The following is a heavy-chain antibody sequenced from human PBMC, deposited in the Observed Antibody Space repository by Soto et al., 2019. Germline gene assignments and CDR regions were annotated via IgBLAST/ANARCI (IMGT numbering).Heavy chain of an antibody. CDR3: ARAVTWGLDV. J-gene: IGHJ6*02. CDR2: ISRSSTVI. CDR1: GFTFSLYS. V-gene: IGHV3-48*02. Sequence: EVPFVESGGGLVQPGGSLRLSCAASGFTFSLYSMSWVRQAPGKGLEGVSYISRSSTVIHYADSVNGRFTISRDDATNSMHLQMNSLRDGDTAVYYCARAVTWGLDVWGQGTTVSISS. D-gene: IGHD3-10*01.